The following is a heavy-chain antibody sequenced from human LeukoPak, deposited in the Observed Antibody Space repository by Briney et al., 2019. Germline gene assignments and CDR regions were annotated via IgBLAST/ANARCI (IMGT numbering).Heavy chain of an antibody. CDR3: ARDRGKKIAAGPSWFDP. V-gene: IGHV3-64*01. J-gene: IGHJ5*02. CDR2: ISSNGGST. CDR1: GFTFSSYA. Sequence: GGSLRLSCAASGFTFSSYAMHWVRQAPGKGLEYVSAISSNGGSTDYANSVKGRFTISRDNSKNTLYLQMGSLRAEDMAVYYCARDRGKKIAAGPSWFDPWGQGTLVTVSS. D-gene: IGHD2-15*01.